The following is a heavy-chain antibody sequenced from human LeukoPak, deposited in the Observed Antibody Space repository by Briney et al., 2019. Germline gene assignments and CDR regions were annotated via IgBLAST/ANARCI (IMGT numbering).Heavy chain of an antibody. D-gene: IGHD2-2*01. J-gene: IGHJ5*02. CDR2: IYSSGST. Sequence: SETLSLTCTVSGGSISGYYWSWIRQPAGKGLEWIGRIYSSGSTNYNPSPRGRVTMSVDTSKNQFSLKLSSVAAADTAVYYCARDLSTSREFDPWGQGTLVTVSS. CDR3: ARDLSTSREFDP. V-gene: IGHV4-4*07. CDR1: GGSISGYY.